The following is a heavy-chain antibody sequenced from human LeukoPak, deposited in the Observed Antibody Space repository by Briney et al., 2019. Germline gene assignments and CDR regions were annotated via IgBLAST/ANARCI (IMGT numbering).Heavy chain of an antibody. CDR3: AKGPEGYYYYYMDV. J-gene: IGHJ6*03. V-gene: IGHV3-23*01. CDR2: ISGSGGST. Sequence: GGSLRLSCAASGFTFSSYAMSWVRQAPGKGLEWVSAISGSGGSTYYADSVKGRFTISRDSSKNTLYLQMNSLRAEDTAVYYCAKGPEGYYYYYMDVWGKGTTVTVSS. CDR1: GFTFSSYA.